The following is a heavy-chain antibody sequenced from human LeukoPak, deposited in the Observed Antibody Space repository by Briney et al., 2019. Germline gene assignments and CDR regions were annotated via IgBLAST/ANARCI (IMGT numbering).Heavy chain of an antibody. D-gene: IGHD3-22*01. J-gene: IGHJ3*02. V-gene: IGHV1-69*01. CDR3: ASGRYYDSSGYYWAFDI. Sequence: SVKVSCKASGGTFSSYAISWVRQAPGQGLEWMGGIIPIFGTANYAQKFQGRVTITADESTSTAYMELSSLRSEDTAVYYCASGRYYDSSGYYWAFDIWGQGTVVTVSS. CDR1: GGTFSSYA. CDR2: IIPIFGTA.